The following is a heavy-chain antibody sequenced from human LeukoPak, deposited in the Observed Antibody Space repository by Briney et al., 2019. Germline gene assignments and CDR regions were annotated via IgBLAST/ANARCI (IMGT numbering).Heavy chain of an antibody. V-gene: IGHV3-48*03. D-gene: IGHD5-18*01. CDR3: ARQQQQLWYD. J-gene: IGHJ4*02. CDR1: GFTFSSYE. CDR2: ISSTAGTT. Sequence: PGGSLRLFCAASGFTFSSYEMNWVRQAPGKGLEWVSYISSTAGTTYYADSVKGRFTISRDNAKNSLYLQMNSLRAEDTAVYFCARQQQQLWYDWGQGTLVTVSS.